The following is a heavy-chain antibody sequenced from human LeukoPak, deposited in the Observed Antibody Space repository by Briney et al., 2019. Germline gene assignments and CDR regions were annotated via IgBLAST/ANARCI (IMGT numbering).Heavy chain of an antibody. J-gene: IGHJ6*03. Sequence: SETLSLTCTVSGGSISSSSYYWGWIRQPPGKGLEWIGSIYYSGSTYYNPSLKSRVTISVDTSKNQFSLKLSSVTAADTDVYYCAREMPSLIVGFWALSGYYPASYYMDVWGKGTTVTVSS. V-gene: IGHV4-39*07. CDR3: AREMPSLIVGFWALSGYYPASYYMDV. CDR2: IYYSGST. D-gene: IGHD3-22*01. CDR1: GGSISSSSYY.